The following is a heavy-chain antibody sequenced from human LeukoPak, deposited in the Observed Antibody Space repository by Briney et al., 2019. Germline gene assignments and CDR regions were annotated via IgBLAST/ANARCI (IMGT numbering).Heavy chain of an antibody. CDR3: AKDLGYCSGGSCYFNGMDV. D-gene: IGHD2-15*01. Sequence: PGGSLRLSCAASGFTFDDYTMHWVRQAPGKGLEWVSLISWDGGSTYYADSVKGRFTISRDNSKNSLYLQMNSLRTEDTALYYCAKDLGYCSGGSCYFNGMDVWGQGTTVTVSS. CDR1: GFTFDDYT. V-gene: IGHV3-43*01. J-gene: IGHJ6*02. CDR2: ISWDGGST.